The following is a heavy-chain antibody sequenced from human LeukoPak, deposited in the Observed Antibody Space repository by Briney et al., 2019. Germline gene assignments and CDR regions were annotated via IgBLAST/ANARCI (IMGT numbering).Heavy chain of an antibody. D-gene: IGHD6-19*01. Sequence: PGGSLRLSCAASGFSFSSYSMNWVRQAPGKGLEWVSYISSSSRTIYYADSVKGRFTISRDNAKNSLYLQMNSLRAEDTAVYYCIVLAVAGTLGFDYRGQGTLVTVSS. CDR2: ISSSSRTI. CDR1: GFSFSSYS. J-gene: IGHJ4*02. CDR3: IVLAVAGTLGFDY. V-gene: IGHV3-48*01.